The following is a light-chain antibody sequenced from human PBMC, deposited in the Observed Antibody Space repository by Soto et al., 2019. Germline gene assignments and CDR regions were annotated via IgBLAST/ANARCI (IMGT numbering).Light chain of an antibody. J-gene: IGKJ1*01. Sequence: DIQMTQSPSTLSASVGDRVTITCRASQNIDRWLAWYQQKPGKAPNLLIYGASSLESGVPSRFSGSGSGTEFTLTISSLRRDDFATYYCQHYNSYPWTFGQGTKVELK. CDR1: QNIDRW. V-gene: IGKV1-5*03. CDR3: QHYNSYPWT. CDR2: GAS.